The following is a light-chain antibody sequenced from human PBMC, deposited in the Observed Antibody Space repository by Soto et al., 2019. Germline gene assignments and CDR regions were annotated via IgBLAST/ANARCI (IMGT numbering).Light chain of an antibody. J-gene: IGLJ2*01. CDR3: QSADSSGTYVV. Sequence: SYELTQPPSVSVSPGQTARITCSGDALPKQYAYWYQQKPGPAPVLVIYKDSERPSGIPERFSGSSSGTTVTLTISGVQAEDEADYYCQSADSSGTYVVFGGGTKVTVL. V-gene: IGLV3-25*03. CDR2: KDS. CDR1: ALPKQY.